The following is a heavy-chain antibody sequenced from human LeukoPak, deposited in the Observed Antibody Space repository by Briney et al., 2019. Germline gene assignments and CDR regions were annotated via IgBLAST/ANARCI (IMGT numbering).Heavy chain of an antibody. CDR2: IYYSGST. Sequence: SETLSLTCTVSGGSTRSYYWSWIRQPPGKGLEWIGYIYYSGSTNYNPSLKSRVTISVDTSKNQFSLKLSSVTAADTAMYYCARSYYYDNSGYPYYYYMDVWGKRTTVTVSS. D-gene: IGHD3-22*01. V-gene: IGHV4-59*08. CDR1: GGSTRSYY. CDR3: ARSYYYDNSGYPYYYYMDV. J-gene: IGHJ6*03.